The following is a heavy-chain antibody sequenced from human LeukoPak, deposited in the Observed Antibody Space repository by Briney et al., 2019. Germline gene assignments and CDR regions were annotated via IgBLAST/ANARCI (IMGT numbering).Heavy chain of an antibody. CDR1: GGTFSSYA. Sequence: ASVKVSCKASGGTFSSYAISWVRQAPGQGLEWMGGIIPIFGTANYAQKFQGRVTITADKSTSTAYMELSSLRSEDTAVYYCAKDNRPRIVVVPAAILVGMDVWGKGTTVTVSS. J-gene: IGHJ6*04. CDR2: IIPIFGTA. D-gene: IGHD2-2*01. CDR3: AKDNRPRIVVVPAAILVGMDV. V-gene: IGHV1-69*06.